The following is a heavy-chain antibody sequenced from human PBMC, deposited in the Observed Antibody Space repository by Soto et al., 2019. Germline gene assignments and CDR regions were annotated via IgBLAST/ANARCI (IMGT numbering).Heavy chain of an antibody. Sequence: GGSLRLSCAGSGFTFSDYYMSWIRQAPGKGLEWISYISSSGSSMYYADSVKGRFTISRDNAKNSLYLQMSSLRAEDTAVYYCARDISAIDYWGQGTLVTGSS. CDR2: ISSSGSSM. V-gene: IGHV3-11*01. CDR3: ARDISAIDY. D-gene: IGHD1-20*01. CDR1: GFTFSDYY. J-gene: IGHJ4*02.